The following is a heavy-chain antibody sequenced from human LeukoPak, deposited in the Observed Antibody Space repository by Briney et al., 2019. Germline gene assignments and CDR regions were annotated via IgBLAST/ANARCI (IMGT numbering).Heavy chain of an antibody. D-gene: IGHD4-17*01. CDR3: ARIPPSYADYYFDY. CDR2: ISRSSSTT. Sequence: GGSLRLSCAAAGFTFSSYSMSWVRQAPGKGLEWVSYISRSSSTTYYADSVKGRFTISTDSAKNSLYLQMNSLRDEDTAVYYCARIPPSYADYYFDYWGQGALVTVSS. V-gene: IGHV3-48*02. J-gene: IGHJ4*02. CDR1: GFTFSSYS.